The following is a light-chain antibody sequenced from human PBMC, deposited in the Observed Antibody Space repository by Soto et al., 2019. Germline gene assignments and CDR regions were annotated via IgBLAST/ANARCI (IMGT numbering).Light chain of an antibody. CDR2: RNN. J-gene: IGLJ2*01. V-gene: IGLV1-47*01. CDR1: SSNIGSYF. Sequence: QSVLTQPPSASGTSGQRVTISCSGSSSNIGSYFVYWYQQLPGTAPKLLIYRNNQRPSGVPDRFSGSKSGTSASLAISGLLSEDEADYYCSAWDDSLSGPVFGGGTKLTVL. CDR3: SAWDDSLSGPV.